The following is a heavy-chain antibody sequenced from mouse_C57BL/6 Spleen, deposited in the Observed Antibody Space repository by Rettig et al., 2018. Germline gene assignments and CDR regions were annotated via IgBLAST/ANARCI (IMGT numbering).Heavy chain of an antibody. CDR1: GYTFTSYW. CDR3: ARVGVYYGNYDWYFDV. D-gene: IGHD2-1*01. V-gene: IGHV1-64*01. CDR2: IHPNSGST. J-gene: IGHJ1*03. Sequence: QVQLQQPGAELVKPGASVKLSCKASGYTFTSYWMHWVKQRPGQGLEWIGMIHPNSGSTNYNEKFKSKATLTVDKSSSTAYMQLSSLTSEDAAVYYCARVGVYYGNYDWYFDVWGTGTTVTVSS.